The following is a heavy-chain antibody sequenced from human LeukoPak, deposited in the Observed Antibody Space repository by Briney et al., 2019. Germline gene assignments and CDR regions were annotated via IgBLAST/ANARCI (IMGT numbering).Heavy chain of an antibody. CDR2: ISWNGGSI. J-gene: IGHJ4*02. CDR3: AKHPFDY. CDR1: GFTFDDYA. V-gene: IGHV3-9*01. Sequence: PGRSLRLSCAASGFTFDDYAMHWVRQAPGKGLEWVSGISWNGGSIGYADSVKGRFTISRDNAKNSLYLQMDSLRAEDTALYYCAKHPFDYWGQGTLVTVSS.